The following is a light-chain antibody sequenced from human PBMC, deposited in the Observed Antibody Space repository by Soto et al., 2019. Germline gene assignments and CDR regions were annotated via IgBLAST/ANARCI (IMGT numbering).Light chain of an antibody. CDR1: QSVSGY. CDR2: DAS. V-gene: IGKV3-11*01. Sequence: EIVLTQSPATLSLSPGERASLSCRASQSVSGYIAWYQLKPGQSPRLLIYDASNRATGIPARFSGSGSGTDFTLTISSLEPEDFAVYYCQQRSRWPGLTFGGGTRVEI. CDR3: QQRSRWPGLT. J-gene: IGKJ4*01.